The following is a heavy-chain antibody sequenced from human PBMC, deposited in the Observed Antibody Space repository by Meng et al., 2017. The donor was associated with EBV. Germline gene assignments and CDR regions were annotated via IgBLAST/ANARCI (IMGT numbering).Heavy chain of an antibody. Sequence: QVQLVQSGAEVKTPGASVKVSCKASGYTFTGYYMHWVQQAPGQGLEWMGWINPNSGGTNYAQKFQGWVTMTRDTSISTAYMELSRLRSDDTAVYYCARDEAAAGRPLGYWGQGPLGTVSS. CDR2: INPNSGGT. D-gene: IGHD6-13*01. J-gene: IGHJ4*02. CDR1: GYTFTGYY. V-gene: IGHV1-2*04. CDR3: ARDEAAAGRPLGY.